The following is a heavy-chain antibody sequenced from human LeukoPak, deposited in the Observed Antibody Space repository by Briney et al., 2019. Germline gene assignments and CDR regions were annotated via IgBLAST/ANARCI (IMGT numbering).Heavy chain of an antibody. V-gene: IGHV3-53*01. CDR3: TRDQMNY. CDR1: GFTFSRNY. Sequence: GGSLRLSCTASGFTFSRNYMLWVRQAPGKGLEWVSLIFSNGDTHYSDSVKGRFTISRDTSKNTVSLQMNSLRVEDTAMYYCTRDQMNYWGQGTLVTVSS. J-gene: IGHJ4*02. D-gene: IGHD5-24*01. CDR2: IFSNGDT.